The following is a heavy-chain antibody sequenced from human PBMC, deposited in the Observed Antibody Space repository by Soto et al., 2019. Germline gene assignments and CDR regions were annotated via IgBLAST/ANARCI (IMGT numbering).Heavy chain of an antibody. V-gene: IGHV3-23*01. CDR2: ISGSGGST. CDR3: AQHPPRAAAGAEYFQH. J-gene: IGHJ1*01. D-gene: IGHD6-13*01. Sequence: GGSLRLSCAASGFTFSSYAMGWVRQAPGKGLEWVSAISGSGGSTYYADSVKGRFTISRDNSKNTLYLQMNSLRAEDTAIYYCAQHPPRAAAGAEYFQHWGQGTLVTVSS. CDR1: GFTFSSYA.